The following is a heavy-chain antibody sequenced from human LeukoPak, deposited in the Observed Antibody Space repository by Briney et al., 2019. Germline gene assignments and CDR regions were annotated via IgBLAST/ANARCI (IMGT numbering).Heavy chain of an antibody. CDR2: ISSSSSYI. V-gene: IGHV3-21*04. CDR1: GFTFSSYS. Sequence: PGGSLRLSCAASGFTFSSYSMNWVRQAPGKGLEWVSSISSSSSYIYYADSVKGRFTISRDNAKNSLYLQMNSLRAEDTAVYYCAKDEGYGDPDFDYWGQGTLVTVSS. CDR3: AKDEGYGDPDFDY. D-gene: IGHD4-17*01. J-gene: IGHJ4*02.